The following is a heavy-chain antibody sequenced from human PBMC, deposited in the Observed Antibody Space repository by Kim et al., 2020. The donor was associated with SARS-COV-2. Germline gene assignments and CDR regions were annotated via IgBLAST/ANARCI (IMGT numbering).Heavy chain of an antibody. D-gene: IGHD4-17*01. J-gene: IGHJ6*02. CDR3: AKDQDYGVPDYYYYYGMDV. Sequence: GGSLRLSCAASGFTFSSYGMHWVRQAPGKGLEWVAVISYDGSNKYYADSVKGRFTISRDNSKNTLYLQMNSLRAEDTAVYYCAKDQDYGVPDYYYYYGMDVWGQGTTVTVSS. V-gene: IGHV3-30*18. CDR1: GFTFSSYG. CDR2: ISYDGSNK.